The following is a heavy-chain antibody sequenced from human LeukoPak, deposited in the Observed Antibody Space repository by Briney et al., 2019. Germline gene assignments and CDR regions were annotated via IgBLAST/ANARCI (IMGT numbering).Heavy chain of an antibody. Sequence: SQTLSLTCAISGDSVSSNSASWNWIRRSPSRGLEWLGRTYYRSKWVNDYATSVKSRITINPDTSKNQFSLHLNSVTPEDTAIYYCAGSASYFRFWDQGILVTVSS. D-gene: IGHD1-26*01. CDR3: AGSASYFRF. CDR1: GDSVSSNSAS. V-gene: IGHV6-1*01. J-gene: IGHJ4*02. CDR2: TYYRSKWVN.